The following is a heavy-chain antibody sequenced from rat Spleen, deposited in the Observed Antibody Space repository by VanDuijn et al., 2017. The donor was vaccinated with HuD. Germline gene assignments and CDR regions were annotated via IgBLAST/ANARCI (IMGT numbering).Heavy chain of an antibody. V-gene: IGHV5-20*01. CDR3: TRDYYSGGDFDY. Sequence: EVQLVESGGGLVRPGRSLKLSCAASGFTFSDYYMAWVRQAPTKGLEWVASISYDGGSTYYRDSVKGRFTISRDNAKSSLYLQMDSLRSEDTATYYCTRDYYSGGDFDYWGQGVMVTVSS. CDR2: ISYDGGST. D-gene: IGHD1-1*01. CDR1: GFTFSDYY. J-gene: IGHJ2*01.